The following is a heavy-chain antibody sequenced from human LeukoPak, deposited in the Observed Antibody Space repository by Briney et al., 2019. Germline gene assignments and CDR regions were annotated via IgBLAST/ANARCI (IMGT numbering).Heavy chain of an antibody. CDR2: IYYSGSA. CDR3: ARAGVATIPFDH. Sequence: SHTLSLTCTVSGGSISSGGYYWSWIRQHPGTGLEWIGYIYYSGSAYYNPSLKSRVTISVDTSKNQFSLKLSSVTAADTAVYYCARAGVATIPFDHWGQGTLVTVSS. J-gene: IGHJ5*02. D-gene: IGHD5-12*01. V-gene: IGHV4-31*03. CDR1: GGSISSGGYY.